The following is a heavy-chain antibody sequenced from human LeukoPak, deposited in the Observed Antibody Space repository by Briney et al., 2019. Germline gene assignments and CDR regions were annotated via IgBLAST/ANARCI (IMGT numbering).Heavy chain of an antibody. CDR2: INSDGSST. CDR1: GFTFSSYW. V-gene: IGHV3-74*01. D-gene: IGHD1-26*01. Sequence: GGSLRLSCAASGFTFSSYWMHWVRKAPGKGLVWVSRINSDGSSTSYADSVTGRFTISRDNAKNTLYLQMNSLRAEDAALYYCARGTSRYSGSYWGQGTLVTVSS. CDR3: ARGTSRYSGSY. J-gene: IGHJ4*02.